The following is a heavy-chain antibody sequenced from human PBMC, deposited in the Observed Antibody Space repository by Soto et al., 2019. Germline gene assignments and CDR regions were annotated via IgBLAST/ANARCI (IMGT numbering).Heavy chain of an antibody. CDR3: ARMGVGATEDY. J-gene: IGHJ4*02. D-gene: IGHD1-26*01. V-gene: IGHV1-8*01. Sequence: QVQLVQSGTEVKKPGASVKVSCKASGYTFTNYDINWVRQATGQGLEWMGWMNPNSGNTGYAQKFQGRVTMTKNTSRSTAYMQRSSLRSEDTAVYYCARMGVGATEDYWGQGTLVTVSS. CDR2: MNPNSGNT. CDR1: GYTFTNYD.